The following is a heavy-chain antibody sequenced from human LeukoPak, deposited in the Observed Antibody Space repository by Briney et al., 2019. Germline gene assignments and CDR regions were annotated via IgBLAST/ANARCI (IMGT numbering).Heavy chain of an antibody. Sequence: PSETLSLTCTVSGGSISSYYWSWIRQPPGKGLEWIGYIYYSGGTNYNPSLKSRVTISVDTSKNQFSLKLNSVTAADTAVYYCARAEYSSNFDYWGQGTLVTVSS. CDR1: GGSISSYY. D-gene: IGHD6-6*01. V-gene: IGHV4-59*01. J-gene: IGHJ4*02. CDR2: IYYSGGT. CDR3: ARAEYSSNFDY.